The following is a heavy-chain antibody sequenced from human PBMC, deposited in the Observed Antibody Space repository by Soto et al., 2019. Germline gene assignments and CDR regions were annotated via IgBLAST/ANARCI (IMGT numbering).Heavy chain of an antibody. J-gene: IGHJ6*02. CDR3: ARVPGIAAAVYGMDV. D-gene: IGHD6-13*01. V-gene: IGHV1-8*01. Sequence: QVQLVQSGAEVKKPGASVKVSCKASGYTFTSYDINWVRQATGQGLEWMGWMNPNSGNTGYAQKLRGRVHMTRNTPISTAYMELSSLRSEDTAVYYCARVPGIAAAVYGMDVWGQGTTVTVSS. CDR2: MNPNSGNT. CDR1: GYTFTSYD.